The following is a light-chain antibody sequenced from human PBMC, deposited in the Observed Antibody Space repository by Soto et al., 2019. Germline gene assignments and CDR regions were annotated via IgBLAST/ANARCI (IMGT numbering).Light chain of an antibody. V-gene: IGKV3-15*01. CDR3: QQYNLWPPYT. J-gene: IGKJ2*01. CDR2: GAS. Sequence: EVVMTQSPATLSVSPGERATLSCRASESVRSDLAWYVQRPDQAPRLLIYGASTRATGVPARFSGSGSGTEFTLTISGLQSEDFAVYYCQQYNLWPPYTFGQGTKVEIK. CDR1: ESVRSD.